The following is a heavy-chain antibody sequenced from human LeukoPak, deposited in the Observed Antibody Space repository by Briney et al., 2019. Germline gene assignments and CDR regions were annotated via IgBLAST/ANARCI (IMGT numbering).Heavy chain of an antibody. V-gene: IGHV3-9*01. CDR2: ISWNSGSI. D-gene: IGHD1-7*01. CDR3: AKEVFRNYLFDY. Sequence: GGSLRLSCAASGFTFDDYAMHWVRHAPGKGLEWVSGISWNSGSIGYADSVKGRFTISRDNAKNSLYLQMNSLRAEDTALYYCAKEVFRNYLFDYWGQGTLVTVSS. J-gene: IGHJ4*02. CDR1: GFTFDDYA.